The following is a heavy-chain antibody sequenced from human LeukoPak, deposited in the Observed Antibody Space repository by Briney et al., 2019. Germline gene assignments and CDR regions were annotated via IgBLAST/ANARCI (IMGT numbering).Heavy chain of an antibody. CDR1: GGSFSGYY. CDR3: ARYSSALMQDAFDI. J-gene: IGHJ3*02. Sequence: SETLSLTCAVYGGSFSGYYWSWVRQPPGKGLEWIGEIYHSGSTNYNPSLKSRVTISVDKSKNQFSLKLSSVTAADTAVYYCARYSSALMQDAFDIWGQGTMVTVSS. V-gene: IGHV4-34*01. D-gene: IGHD2-21*01. CDR2: IYHSGST.